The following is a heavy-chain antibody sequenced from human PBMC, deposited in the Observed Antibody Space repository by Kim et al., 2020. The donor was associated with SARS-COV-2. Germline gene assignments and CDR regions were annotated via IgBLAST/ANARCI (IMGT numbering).Heavy chain of an antibody. J-gene: IGHJ3*02. Sequence: GGSLRLSCAASGFTFSNAWMSWVRQAPGKGREWVGRIKSKTDGGTTDYAAPVKGRFTISRDNSKNTRYLQMNSLKTEDTAVYYCTTDHGGSQNAFDIWGQGTMVTVSS. CDR1: GFTFSNAW. CDR2: IKSKTDGGTT. D-gene: IGHD1-26*01. V-gene: IGHV3-15*01. CDR3: TTDHGGSQNAFDI.